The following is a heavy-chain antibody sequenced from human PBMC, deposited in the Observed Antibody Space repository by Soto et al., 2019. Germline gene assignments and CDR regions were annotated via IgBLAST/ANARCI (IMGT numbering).Heavy chain of an antibody. CDR1: GFTFSDYY. D-gene: IGHD3-3*01. J-gene: IGHJ4*02. CDR3: ARPQGIYYDFWSGYDY. CDR2: ISSSSSYT. Sequence: QVQLVESGGGLVKPGGSLRLSCAASGFTFSDYYMSWIRQAPGKGLEWVSYISSSSSYTNYAESVKGRFTISRDNAKNSLYLQMNSLRAEDTAVYYCARPQGIYYDFWSGYDYWGQGTLVTVSS. V-gene: IGHV3-11*06.